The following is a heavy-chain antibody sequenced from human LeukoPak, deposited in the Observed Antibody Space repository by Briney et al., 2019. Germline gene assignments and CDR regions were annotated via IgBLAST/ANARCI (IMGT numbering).Heavy chain of an antibody. Sequence: SGTLSLTCAVSGGSITSTNYWTWVRQPPGKGLEWIGEVNLQGSTNYNPSLMGRVAISVDTSENHISLQLTSVTAADTAVYYCAREGGPYRPLDYSGQGALVTVSS. CDR1: GGSITSTNY. J-gene: IGHJ4*02. CDR3: AREGGPYRPLDY. V-gene: IGHV4-4*02. CDR2: VNLQGST.